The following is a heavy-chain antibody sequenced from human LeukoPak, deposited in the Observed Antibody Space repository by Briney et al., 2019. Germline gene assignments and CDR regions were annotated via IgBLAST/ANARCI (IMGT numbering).Heavy chain of an antibody. CDR1: GFSFSSFE. J-gene: IGHJ4*02. Sequence: SGGSLRLSCAGSGFSFSSFEMNWVRQAPEKGVEWVSHISSSGGTKYYADSVKGRFTVSRDNAKNSLSLQMNSLRVEDTAVYYCARTYVWGSYRRIDYWGQGTLVTVSS. V-gene: IGHV3-48*03. CDR3: ARTYVWGSYRRIDY. CDR2: ISSSGGTK. D-gene: IGHD3-16*02.